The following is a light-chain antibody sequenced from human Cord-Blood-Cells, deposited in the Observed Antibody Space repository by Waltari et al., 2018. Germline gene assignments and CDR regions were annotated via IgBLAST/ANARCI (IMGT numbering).Light chain of an antibody. J-gene: IGLJ2*01. CDR2: DVS. Sequence: QSALTQPASVSGSPGQSITISCPGTSSDVGGYKYVSWYHQHPGKAPKLMIYDVSNRPSGVSNRFSGSKSGNTASLTISGLQAEDEADYYCSSYTSSSTGVFGGGTKLTVL. CDR1: SSDVGGYKY. V-gene: IGLV2-14*01. CDR3: SSYTSSSTGV.